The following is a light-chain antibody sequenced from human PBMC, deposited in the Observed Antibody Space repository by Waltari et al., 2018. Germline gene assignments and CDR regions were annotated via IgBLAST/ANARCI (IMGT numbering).Light chain of an antibody. CDR2: DDN. CDR1: SPNIGGTD. V-gene: IGLV1-51*02. Sequence: QSLLTQPPSLSAAPGPRVTIYCSGTSPNIGGTDLLWYQQFPGKAPRLLIYDDNRRPAGIPDRFSGSKSATSASLAISRLQTGDEADYYCGTWDSSLAVWMFGGGTRLTVL. J-gene: IGLJ3*02. CDR3: GTWDSSLAVWM.